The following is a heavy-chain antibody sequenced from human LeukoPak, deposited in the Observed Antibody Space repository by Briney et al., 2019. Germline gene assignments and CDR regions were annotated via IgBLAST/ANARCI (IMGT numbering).Heavy chain of an antibody. D-gene: IGHD2-15*01. J-gene: IGHJ4*02. CDR1: GFTFSSYS. Sequence: PGGSLRLSCAAYGFTFSSYSMNWVRPVPREGRGWVSSISSSSSYIYYADSVKGRFTRSRDNAKNALYLQMNRLRAQGTAVYYCARGLLRDFDYWGQGALVTLSS. CDR2: ISSSSSYI. V-gene: IGHV3-21*01. CDR3: ARGLLRDFDY.